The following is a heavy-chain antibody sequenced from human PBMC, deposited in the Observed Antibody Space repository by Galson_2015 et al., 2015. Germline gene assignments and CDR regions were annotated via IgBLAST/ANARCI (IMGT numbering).Heavy chain of an antibody. CDR2: IYYSGST. CDR1: GGSISSYY. Sequence: LSLTCTVSGGSISSYYWSWIRQPPGKGLEWIGHIYYSGSTNYNPSLKSRVAMSVDTSKNQFSLKLSSVTAADTAVYYCARHKDRDYFDYWGQGTLVTVSS. J-gene: IGHJ4*02. CDR3: ARHKDRDYFDY. D-gene: IGHD3-10*01. V-gene: IGHV4-59*08.